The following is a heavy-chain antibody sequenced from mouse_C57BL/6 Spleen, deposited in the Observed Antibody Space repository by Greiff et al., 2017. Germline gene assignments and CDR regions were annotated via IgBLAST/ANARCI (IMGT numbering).Heavy chain of an antibody. Sequence: VKLMESGPGLVQPSQSLSITCTVSGFSLTSYGVHWVRPSPGKGLEWLGVRWSGGSTDYNAEFISRLSISKDNSKSQVFFKMNSLQADDTAIYYCASFDGYPSMDYWGQGTSVTVSS. V-gene: IGHV2-2*01. CDR3: ASFDGYPSMDY. D-gene: IGHD2-3*01. CDR1: GFSLTSYG. CDR2: RWSGGST. J-gene: IGHJ4*01.